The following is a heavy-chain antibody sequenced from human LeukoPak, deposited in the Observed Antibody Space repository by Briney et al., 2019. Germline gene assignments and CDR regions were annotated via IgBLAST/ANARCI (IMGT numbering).Heavy chain of an antibody. V-gene: IGHV3-23*01. D-gene: IGHD2-2*03. CDR3: AKDLALGIVVVPAAPFDY. CDR1: GFIFSSYA. J-gene: IGHJ4*02. CDR2: ISGSGGST. Sequence: PGGSLRLSCAASGFIFSSYAMSWVRQAPGKGLEWVSAISGSGGSTYYADSVKGRFTISRDNSKNTLYLQMNSLRAEDTAVYYCAKDLALGIVVVPAAPFDYWGQGTLVTVSS.